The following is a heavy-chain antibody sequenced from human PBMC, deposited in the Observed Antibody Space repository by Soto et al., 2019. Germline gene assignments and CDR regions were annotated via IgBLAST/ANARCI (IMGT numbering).Heavy chain of an antibody. Sequence: PGGSLRLSCVASEFTFSSYEVNWVRQAPGKGLEWVSYISSSGTTIYYTDSVKGRFTISRDNAKKSLYLQMNSLRAEDTAVYYCVRFGGAAAGTGDYWGQGTLVTVSS. CDR2: ISSSGTTI. J-gene: IGHJ4*02. V-gene: IGHV3-48*03. CDR1: EFTFSSYE. D-gene: IGHD6-13*01. CDR3: VRFGGAAAGTGDY.